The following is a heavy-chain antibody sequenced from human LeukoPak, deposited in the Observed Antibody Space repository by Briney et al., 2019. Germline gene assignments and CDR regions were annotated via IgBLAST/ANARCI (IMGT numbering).Heavy chain of an antibody. CDR2: INSDGSIT. V-gene: IGHV3-74*01. D-gene: IGHD5-18*01. CDR1: GFTFTTYW. Sequence: GGSLRLSCAASGFTFTTYWMHWVRQAPGKGPVWVSHINSDGSITSYADSVKGRSTISRDNAKNTLYLQMNSLRAEDTAVYYCARDAVDTANAVWGQGTTVTVSS. CDR3: ARDAVDTANAV. J-gene: IGHJ6*02.